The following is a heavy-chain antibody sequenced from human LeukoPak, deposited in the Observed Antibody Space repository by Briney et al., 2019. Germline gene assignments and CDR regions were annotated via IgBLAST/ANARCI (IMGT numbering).Heavy chain of an antibody. CDR2: INHSGST. CDR3: ARSRIPAPGPTH. V-gene: IGHV4-34*01. CDR1: SGSFSGYS. D-gene: IGHD6-13*01. Sequence: TSETLSLTCAVSSGSFSGYSWNWIRQPPGKGLEWIGEINHSGSTNYNPSLKSRVTISVDPSKNQFSLKLSSVTAADTAVYYCARSRIPAPGPTHWGQGTLVTVSS. J-gene: IGHJ4*02.